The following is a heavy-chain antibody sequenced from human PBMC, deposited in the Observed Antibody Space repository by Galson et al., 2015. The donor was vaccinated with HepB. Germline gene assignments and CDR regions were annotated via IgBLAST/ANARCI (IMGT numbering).Heavy chain of an antibody. CDR3: ARDVYYDILKYGMDV. V-gene: IGHV1-18*04. Sequence: SCKASGYTFTSYGISWVRQAPGQGLEWMGWISAYNGNTNYAQKLQGRVTMTTDTSTSTAYMELRSLRSDDTAVYYCARDVYYDILKYGMDVWGQGTTVTVSS. CDR1: GYTFTSYG. D-gene: IGHD3-9*01. J-gene: IGHJ6*02. CDR2: ISAYNGNT.